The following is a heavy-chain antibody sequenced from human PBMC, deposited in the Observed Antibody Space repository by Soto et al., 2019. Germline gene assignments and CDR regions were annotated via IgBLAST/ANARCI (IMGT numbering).Heavy chain of an antibody. J-gene: IGHJ4*02. CDR2: ITGSGGST. CDR3: AKIPTEMANRPIDY. D-gene: IGHD4-17*01. Sequence: GGSLRLSCTASGFTFRSYAMNWVRQAPGKGLEWVSGITGSGGSTFYADSLKGRFTISRDNSRNTLYLQMNSLGAEDTAVYYCAKIPTEMANRPIDYWGQGTLVTVSS. CDR1: GFTFRSYA. V-gene: IGHV3-23*01.